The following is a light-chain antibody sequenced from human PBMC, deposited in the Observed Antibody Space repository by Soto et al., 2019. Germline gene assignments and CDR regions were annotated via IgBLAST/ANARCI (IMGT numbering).Light chain of an antibody. Sequence: ENVLTQSPGTLSLSPGERVTLSCRASQSVSSNYLAWHQQKPGQAPRLLIYGASSRATGIPDRFSGSGSGTDFTLTISRLEPEDFAVYYCQQYGSSLWTFGHGTKVEIK. V-gene: IGKV3-20*01. CDR1: QSVSSNY. J-gene: IGKJ1*01. CDR3: QQYGSSLWT. CDR2: GAS.